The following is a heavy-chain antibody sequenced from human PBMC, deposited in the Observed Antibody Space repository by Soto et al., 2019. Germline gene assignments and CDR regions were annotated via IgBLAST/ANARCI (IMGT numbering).Heavy chain of an antibody. V-gene: IGHV3-23*01. Sequence: GGSLRLSCVASGFTFSNYAMSWVRQAPGKGLEWVSGISASGRDTYYADSVKDRFTISRDSFKNTLYLQMNSLRAEDTGTYYCAKGKTSGWYYFDYWGQGALVTVSS. D-gene: IGHD6-19*01. CDR2: ISASGRDT. J-gene: IGHJ4*02. CDR1: GFTFSNYA. CDR3: AKGKTSGWYYFDY.